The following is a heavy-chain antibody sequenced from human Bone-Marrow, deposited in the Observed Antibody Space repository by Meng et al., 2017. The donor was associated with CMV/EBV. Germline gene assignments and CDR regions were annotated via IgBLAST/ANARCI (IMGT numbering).Heavy chain of an antibody. CDR2: IYYSGST. Sequence: SETLSLTCTVSGGSISSYYWNWIRQPPGKGLEWIGYIYYSGSTNYSPSLKSRVTISVDTSKNQFSLKLSSVTAADTAMYYCAGSLEYSSSLLAYWGQGTLVTVPS. D-gene: IGHD6-6*01. CDR1: GGSISSYY. CDR3: AGSLEYSSSLLAY. J-gene: IGHJ4*02. V-gene: IGHV4-59*01.